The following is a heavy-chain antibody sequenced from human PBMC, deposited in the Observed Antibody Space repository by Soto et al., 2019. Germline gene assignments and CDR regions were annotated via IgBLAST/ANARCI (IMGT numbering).Heavy chain of an antibody. CDR3: AKAFSGSSYPDGFDI. D-gene: IGHD3-3*02. CDR2: ISGSGGST. J-gene: IGHJ3*02. CDR1: GVTFSSHA. V-gene: IGHV3-23*01. Sequence: GGSLRLSCAASGVTFSSHAMSWARQAPGKGLEWVSGISGSGGSTYDADSVKGRFTISRDNFRNTLYLQMNSLRAEDTAVYYCAKAFSGSSYPDGFDIWGQGTMVTVSS.